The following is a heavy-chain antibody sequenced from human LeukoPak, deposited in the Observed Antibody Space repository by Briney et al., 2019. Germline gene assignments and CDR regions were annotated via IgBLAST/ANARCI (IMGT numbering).Heavy chain of an antibody. D-gene: IGHD4-17*01. Sequence: GGSLRLSCVASGFTFRSYGMHWVRQAPGKGLEWVAVISCDESNKYYADSVKGRFTISRDNSKNTLYLQMNSLRTEDTAMYYCAKDLLGDYDDAWGQGTLVTVSS. J-gene: IGHJ5*02. CDR3: AKDLLGDYDDA. CDR2: ISCDESNK. CDR1: GFTFRSYG. V-gene: IGHV3-30*18.